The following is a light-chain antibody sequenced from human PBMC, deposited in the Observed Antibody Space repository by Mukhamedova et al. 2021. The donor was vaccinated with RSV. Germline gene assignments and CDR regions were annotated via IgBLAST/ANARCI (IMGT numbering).Light chain of an antibody. V-gene: IGKV1-5*03. J-gene: IGKJ2*01. Sequence: WYQRRVHGKAPNLLIYKTSNLQSGVPSRFSGSGSGTEFTLTISSLQPDDFATYYCQQYTVYPYTFGKGTNLEI. CDR3: QQYTVYPYT. CDR2: KTS.